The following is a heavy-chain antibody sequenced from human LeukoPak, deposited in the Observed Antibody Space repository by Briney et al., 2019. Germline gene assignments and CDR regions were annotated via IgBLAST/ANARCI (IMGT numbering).Heavy chain of an antibody. CDR3: ARAKGLFDH. V-gene: IGHV1-46*01. Sequence: ASVKVPCKASGYTFAIYYIHWVRQAPGQGLEWMGIINPSGGSTNYTQKFQGRLTMTRDTSTSTVYMELSSLRAEDTAVYYCARAKGLFDHWGQGTLVTVSS. J-gene: IGHJ4*02. CDR1: GYTFAIYY. CDR2: INPSGGST.